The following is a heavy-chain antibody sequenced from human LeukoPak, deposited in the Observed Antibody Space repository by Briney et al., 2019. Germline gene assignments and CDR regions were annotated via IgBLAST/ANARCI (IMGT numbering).Heavy chain of an antibody. D-gene: IGHD6-13*01. V-gene: IGHV4-39*01. CDR2: IYYSGST. CDR1: GGSISSSSYY. Sequence: SETLSLTCTVSGGSISSSSYYWGWIRQPPGKGLEWIGSIYYSGSTYYNPSLKSRVTISVDTSKNQFSLKLSSVTAADTAVYYCARGAESAANDYWGQGTLVTVSS. CDR3: ARGAESAANDY. J-gene: IGHJ4*02.